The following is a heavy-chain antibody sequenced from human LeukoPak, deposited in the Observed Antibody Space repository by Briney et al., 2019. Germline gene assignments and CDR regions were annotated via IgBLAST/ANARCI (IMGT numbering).Heavy chain of an antibody. V-gene: IGHV4-38-2*01. CDR3: ARASRPSNSWFDP. CDR1: GHSFSSDSF. Sequence: PSETLSLTCGVSGHSFSSDSFWGWLRQPPGQGLEWIGSIHERGSTFYNPSLKSRVPISIDTSKNQFSLNVNSVTAADTAVYYCARASRPSNSWFDPWGQGTVVTVSS. CDR2: IHERGST. J-gene: IGHJ5*02. D-gene: IGHD6-6*01.